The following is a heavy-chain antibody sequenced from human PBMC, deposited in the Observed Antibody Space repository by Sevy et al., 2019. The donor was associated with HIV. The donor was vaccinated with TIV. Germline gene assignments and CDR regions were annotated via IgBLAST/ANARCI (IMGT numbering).Heavy chain of an antibody. J-gene: IGHJ3*02. D-gene: IGHD3-3*01. CDR3: ARNGRFWSGYYDDAFDI. CDR2: LSYDGSNK. Sequence: GGSLRLACAASGFTFSSYAMHWVRRAPGKGLEWVAVLSYDGSNKYYADSVKGRFTISRDNSKSTLYLQMNSLRAEDTAVYYCARNGRFWSGYYDDAFDIWGQGTMVTVSS. CDR1: GFTFSSYA. V-gene: IGHV3-30-3*01.